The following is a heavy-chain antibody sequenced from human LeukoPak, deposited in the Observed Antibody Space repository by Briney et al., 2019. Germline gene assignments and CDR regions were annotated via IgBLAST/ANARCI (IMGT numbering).Heavy chain of an antibody. J-gene: IGHJ6*02. CDR1: GYTFTSYG. D-gene: IGHD2-2*01. CDR2: ISAYNGNT. Sequence: ASVKVSCKASGYTFTSYGISWVRQAPGQGLGWMGWISAYNGNTNYAQKLQGRVTMTTDTSTSTAYMELSSLRSEDTAVYYCARGEYQLLQYYYYYGMDVWGQGTTVTVSS. CDR3: ARGEYQLLQYYYYYGMDV. V-gene: IGHV1-18*01.